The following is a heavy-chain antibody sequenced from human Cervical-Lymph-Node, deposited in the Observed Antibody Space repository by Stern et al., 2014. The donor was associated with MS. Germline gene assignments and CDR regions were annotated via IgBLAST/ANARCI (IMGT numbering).Heavy chain of an antibody. D-gene: IGHD6-19*01. CDR2: IYPGDSDT. J-gene: IGHJ6*02. CDR3: ARHEGSSGWYSEDYYYGMDV. V-gene: IGHV5-51*01. Sequence: VQLVESGAEVKKPGESLKISCKGSGYSFTSYWIGWVRQMPGKGLEWMGLIYPGDSDTRYSPSFQGQVTISADKSISTAYLQWSSLKASDTAMYYCARHEGSSGWYSEDYYYGMDVWGQGTTVTVSS. CDR1: GYSFTSYW.